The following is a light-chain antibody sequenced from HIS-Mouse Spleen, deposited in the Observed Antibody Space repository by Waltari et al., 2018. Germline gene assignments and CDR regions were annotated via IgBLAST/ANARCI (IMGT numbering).Light chain of an antibody. V-gene: IGLV2-8*01. CDR3: SSYAGSNNFNVV. Sequence: QSALTQPPSASGSPGQSVTISCTGTSSDVGGYNYVSWYQQHPGKAPKLMSYEVSKRPSGVPDRFSGSKSGNTASLTVSGLQAEDEADYYCSSYAGSNNFNVVFGGGTKLTVL. CDR1: SSDVGGYNY. CDR2: EVS. J-gene: IGLJ2*01.